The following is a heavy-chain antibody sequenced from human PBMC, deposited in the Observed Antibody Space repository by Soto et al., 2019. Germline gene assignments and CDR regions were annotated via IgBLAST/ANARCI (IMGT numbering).Heavy chain of an antibody. Sequence: EVQLLESGGGLVQPGGSLRLSCAASGFTFSSYAMSWVRQAPGKGLEWVSAISGSGGSTYYADSVKGRFSISRDNSKNTLYLQMNSLRAADTAVYYCAKDYSNYVYYYYYIDVSGKGTTVTVSS. CDR2: ISGSGGST. CDR1: GFTFSSYA. V-gene: IGHV3-23*01. D-gene: IGHD4-4*01. CDR3: AKDYSNYVYYYYYIDV. J-gene: IGHJ6*03.